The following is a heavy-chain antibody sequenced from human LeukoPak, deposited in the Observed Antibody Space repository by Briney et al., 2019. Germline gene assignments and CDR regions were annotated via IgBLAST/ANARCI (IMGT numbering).Heavy chain of an antibody. V-gene: IGHV3-11*04. CDR2: ISSSGSTI. D-gene: IGHD3-10*02. Sequence: GGSLRLSCAASGFTFSDAYMSWIRQAPGKGLEWVSYISSSGSTIYYADSVKGRFTISRDNSKNTLYLQMNSLRAEDTAVYYCAELGITMIGGVWGKGTTVTISS. CDR1: GFTFSDAY. J-gene: IGHJ6*04. CDR3: AELGITMIGGV.